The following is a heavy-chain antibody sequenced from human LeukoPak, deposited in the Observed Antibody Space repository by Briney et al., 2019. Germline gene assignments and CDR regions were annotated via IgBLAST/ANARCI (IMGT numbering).Heavy chain of an antibody. Sequence: PSETLSLTCTVSGASISSHYWNWIRQPPGKGLEWIGYIHNSVTNSKPSLKSRVTISVDTSKNQSSLKLSSVTAADTAVYYCARYGGYYFDYWGQGTLVTVSS. D-gene: IGHD3-16*01. CDR1: GASISSHY. J-gene: IGHJ4*02. CDR3: ARYGGYYFDY. V-gene: IGHV4-59*08. CDR2: IHNSVT.